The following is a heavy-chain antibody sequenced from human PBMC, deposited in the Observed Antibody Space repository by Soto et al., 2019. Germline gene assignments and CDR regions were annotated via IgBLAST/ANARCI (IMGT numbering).Heavy chain of an antibody. CDR2: ISNSGNTK. CDR3: ARPPGVIDIFDI. D-gene: IGHD3-16*02. V-gene: IGHV3-48*03. CDR1: GFTFSISE. Sequence: HPGGSLRLSCVASGFTFSISEMNWVRQAPGKGPEWVSYISNSGNTKYYADSVKGRFTISRDNAKNSVYLQMSSLRAEDTAVYYCARPPGVIDIFDIWGQGTMVTVSS. J-gene: IGHJ3*02.